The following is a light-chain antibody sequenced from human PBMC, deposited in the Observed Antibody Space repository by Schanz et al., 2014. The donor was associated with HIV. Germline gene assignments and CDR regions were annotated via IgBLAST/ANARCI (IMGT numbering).Light chain of an antibody. J-gene: IGLJ3*02. V-gene: IGLV2-14*03. Sequence: QSVLTQPASVSGAPGQSITLSCTGTSSDIGGYNVVSWYQQHPDKAPKLIIYDVTTRPSGISSRFSGSKSGNTAYLTISGLQAEDEAEYYCSTYTTSKTWVFGGGTKLTVL. CDR2: DVT. CDR3: STYTTSKTWV. CDR1: SSDIGGYNV.